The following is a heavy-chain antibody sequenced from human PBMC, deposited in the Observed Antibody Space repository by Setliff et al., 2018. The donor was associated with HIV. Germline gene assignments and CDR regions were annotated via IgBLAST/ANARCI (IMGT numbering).Heavy chain of an antibody. D-gene: IGHD2-15*01. Sequence: TSETLSLTCAVSGYSISSGFYWSWMRQPPGKGLEWIGSIYQSGSTNYNPSLESRLTISVDTAKNQFSLKLSSVTAADTAVYHCAAATTLLSPRAWGQGTLVTVSS. V-gene: IGHV4-38-2*01. CDR2: IYQSGST. CDR3: AAATTLLSPRA. CDR1: GYSISSGFY. J-gene: IGHJ5*02.